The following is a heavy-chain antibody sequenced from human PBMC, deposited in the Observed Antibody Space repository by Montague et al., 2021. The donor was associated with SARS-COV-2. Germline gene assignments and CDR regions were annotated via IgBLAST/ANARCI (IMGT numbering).Heavy chain of an antibody. V-gene: IGHV5-10-1*01. J-gene: IGHJ4*02. CDR2: IDPSDSYT. CDR3: ARRSYSSSWYDY. Sequence: QSGAEVKKPGESLRISCKGSGYSFTSCWISWVRQMPGKGMEWMGRIDPSDSYTNYSPSFQGHVTISADKSISTAYLQWSSLKASDTAMYYCARRSYSSSWYDYWGQGTLVTVSS. D-gene: IGHD6-13*01. CDR1: GYSFTSCW.